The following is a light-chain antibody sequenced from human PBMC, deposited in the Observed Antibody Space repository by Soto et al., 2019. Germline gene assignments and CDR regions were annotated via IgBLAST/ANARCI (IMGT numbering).Light chain of an antibody. CDR3: AAWDDSLSGYV. Sequence: QSALTQPPSASGTPGQRVTISCSGSSSNIGSKTVNWYQQLPGTAPKLLIYGSDQRPSGVPDRFSGSKSGTSASLAISGLQSEDEADYYCAAWDDSLSGYVFGTGTKVTVL. CDR1: SSNIGSKT. J-gene: IGLJ1*01. CDR2: GSD. V-gene: IGLV1-44*01.